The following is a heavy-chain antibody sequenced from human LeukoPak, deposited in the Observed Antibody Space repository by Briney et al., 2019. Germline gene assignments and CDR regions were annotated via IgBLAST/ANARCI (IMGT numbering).Heavy chain of an antibody. CDR1: GGSISSGSYY. V-gene: IGHV4-61*02. J-gene: IGHJ3*02. CDR3: ARDRYSSSWFLSEDAFDI. CDR2: IYTSGST. D-gene: IGHD6-13*01. Sequence: PSQTLSLTCTVSGGSISSGSYYWSWIRQPAGKGLEWIGRIYTSGSTNYNPSLKSRVTISVDTSKNQFSLKLSSVTAADTAVYYCARDRYSSSWFLSEDAFDIWGQGTMVTVSS.